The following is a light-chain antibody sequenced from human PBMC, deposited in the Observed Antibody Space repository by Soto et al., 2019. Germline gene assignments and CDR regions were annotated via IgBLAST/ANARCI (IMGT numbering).Light chain of an antibody. V-gene: IGLV2-8*01. CDR2: EVT. Sequence: QSALTQPPSASGSPGQSVTISCTGTSSDVGGYNYVSWFQQHPGRAPKLIIYEVTKRPSGVPDRFSGSKSGNTASLTVSGLQAEDEADYYCSSYAGSNNLEVFGGGTKLTVL. J-gene: IGLJ2*01. CDR3: SSYAGSNNLEV. CDR1: SSDVGGYNY.